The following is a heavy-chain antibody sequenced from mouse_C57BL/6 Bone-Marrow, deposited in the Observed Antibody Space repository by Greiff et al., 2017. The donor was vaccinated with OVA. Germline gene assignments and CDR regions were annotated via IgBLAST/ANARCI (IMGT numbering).Heavy chain of an antibody. V-gene: IGHV1-81*01. CDR3: ARWPARATGAYYFDY. CDR2: IYPRSGNT. CDR1: GYTFTSYG. J-gene: IGHJ2*01. D-gene: IGHD3-1*01. Sequence: VKLMESGAELARPGASVKLSCKASGYTFTSYGISWVKQRTGQGLEWIGEIYPRSGNTYYNEKFKGKATLTADKSSSTAYMELRSLTSEDSAVYFCARWPARATGAYYFDYWGQGTTLTVSS.